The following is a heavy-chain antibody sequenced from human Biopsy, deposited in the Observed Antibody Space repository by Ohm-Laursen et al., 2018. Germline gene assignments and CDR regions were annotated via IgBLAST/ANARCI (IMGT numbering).Heavy chain of an antibody. V-gene: IGHV3-9*01. J-gene: IGHJ3*01. Sequence: SLRLSCAASGFKFDDYGMNWVRQVPGKGLGWVSRISWNSGSIGYVDSVKGRFTISRDNVKNSLYLQMNSLKAEDTALYYCARGYYDIGTGYHYDVFDFWGRGTLVTVSS. CDR3: ARGYYDIGTGYHYDVFDF. CDR1: GFKFDDYG. CDR2: ISWNSGSI. D-gene: IGHD3-9*01.